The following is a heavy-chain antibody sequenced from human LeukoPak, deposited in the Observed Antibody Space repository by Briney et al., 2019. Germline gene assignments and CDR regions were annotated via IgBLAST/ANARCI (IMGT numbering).Heavy chain of an antibody. CDR1: GYTFAGYY. V-gene: IGHV1-2*02. CDR2: INPNSGGT. Sequence: ASVKVSCKASGYTFAGYYMHWVRQAPGQGLEWMGWINPNSGGTNYAQKFQGRVTMTRDTSISTAYMELSRLRSDDTAVYYCARSPPYGDDLDYWGQGTLVTVSS. CDR3: ARSPPYGDDLDY. D-gene: IGHD4-17*01. J-gene: IGHJ4*02.